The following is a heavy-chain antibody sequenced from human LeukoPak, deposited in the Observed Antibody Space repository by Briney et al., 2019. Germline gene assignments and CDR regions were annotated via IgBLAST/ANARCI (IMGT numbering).Heavy chain of an antibody. Sequence: ASVKVSCKASGYIFTGCYLHWLKQTPGQGLEWMGWINTATGGTKYAHRYQGRVSMTRDTSVSTVYMQLSSLKSDDTAVYYCARVWGGMAVTPYDFWGQGTLVIVSS. CDR2: INTATGGT. CDR3: ARVWGGMAVTPYDF. CDR1: GYIFTGCY. D-gene: IGHD2-8*02. J-gene: IGHJ4*02. V-gene: IGHV1-2*02.